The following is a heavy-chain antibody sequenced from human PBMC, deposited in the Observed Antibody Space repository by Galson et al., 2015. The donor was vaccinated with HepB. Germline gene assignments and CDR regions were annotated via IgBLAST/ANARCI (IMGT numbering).Heavy chain of an antibody. CDR2: INAGSGYT. CDR1: GYSFPSYA. J-gene: IGHJ4*02. Sequence: SVKVSCKASGYSFPSYAMHWVRQAPGQRLEWMGWINAGSGYTKCSQKFQGRVTMTRDTSTSTVYMELNSLRVEDTAVYYCARTAATGRGLDHWGQGTLVIVSS. CDR3: ARTAATGRGLDH. D-gene: IGHD1-1*01. V-gene: IGHV1-3*01.